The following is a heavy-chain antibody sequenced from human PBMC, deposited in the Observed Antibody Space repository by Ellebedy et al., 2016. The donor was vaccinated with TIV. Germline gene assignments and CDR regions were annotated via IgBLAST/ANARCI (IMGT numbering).Heavy chain of an antibody. Sequence: PGGSLRLSCAASGFTFNSHSMHWVRQAPGKGLEWMAIVSRDGNTQYYADSAKGRFTISRDNSKYTLFLQMSSLRVEDTALYYCAREFRVGRRDIDIWGQGTMVTVSS. CDR3: AREFRVGRRDIDI. CDR1: GFTFNSHS. D-gene: IGHD3-10*01. CDR2: VSRDGNTQ. J-gene: IGHJ3*02. V-gene: IGHV3-30*04.